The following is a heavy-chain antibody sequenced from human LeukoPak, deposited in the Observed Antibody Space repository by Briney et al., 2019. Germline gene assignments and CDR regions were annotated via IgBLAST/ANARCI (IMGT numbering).Heavy chain of an antibody. CDR3: ARVTVATVTTWDRFDP. CDR1: GFTFSSYA. V-gene: IGHV3-30*01. J-gene: IGHJ5*02. CDR2: ISYDGSNK. D-gene: IGHD4-11*01. Sequence: PGGSLRLSCAASGFTFSSYAMHWVPQAPGKGLEWVAVISYDGSNKYYADSVKGRFTISRDNSKNTLYLQMNSLRAEDTAVYYCARVTVATVTTWDRFDPWGQGTLVTISS.